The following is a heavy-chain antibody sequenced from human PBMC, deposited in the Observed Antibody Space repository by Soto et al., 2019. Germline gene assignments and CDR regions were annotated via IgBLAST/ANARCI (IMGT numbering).Heavy chain of an antibody. D-gene: IGHD6-13*01. CDR1: GFTFSSYE. CDR3: ARSSSWSDPPFDY. CDR2: ISSSGSTI. V-gene: IGHV3-48*03. J-gene: IGHJ4*02. Sequence: GGSLRLSCAASGFTFSSYEMNWVRQAPGKGLEWVSYISSSGSTIYYADSVKGRFTISRDNAKNSLYLQMNSLRAEDTAVYYCARSSSWSDPPFDYWGQGTLVTVSS.